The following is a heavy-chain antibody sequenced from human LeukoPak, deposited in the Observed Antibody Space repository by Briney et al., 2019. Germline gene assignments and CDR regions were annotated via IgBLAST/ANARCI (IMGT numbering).Heavy chain of an antibody. Sequence: ASETLSLTCAVSGGSISSSNWWSWVRQPPGKGLEWIGEIYHSGSTNYNPSLKSRVTISVDKSKNQLSLKLSSVTAADTAVYYCASEGYYDSSGYYSVSYWGQGTLVTVSS. CDR2: IYHSGST. J-gene: IGHJ4*02. CDR1: GGSISSSNW. CDR3: ASEGYYDSSGYYSVSY. D-gene: IGHD3-22*01. V-gene: IGHV4-4*02.